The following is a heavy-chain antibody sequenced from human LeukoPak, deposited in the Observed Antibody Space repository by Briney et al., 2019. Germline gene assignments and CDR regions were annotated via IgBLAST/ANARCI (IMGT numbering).Heavy chain of an antibody. CDR1: GFTFSSYA. D-gene: IGHD1-1*01. J-gene: IGHJ4*02. V-gene: IGHV3-23*01. Sequence: GGSLRLSCAASGFTFSSYAMSWVRQAPGKGLEWVSAISGSGGSTYYADSVKSRFTISRDNSKNTLYLQMNSLRAEDTAVYYCAKDPLESEYYFDYWGQGTLVTVSS. CDR2: ISGSGGST. CDR3: AKDPLESEYYFDY.